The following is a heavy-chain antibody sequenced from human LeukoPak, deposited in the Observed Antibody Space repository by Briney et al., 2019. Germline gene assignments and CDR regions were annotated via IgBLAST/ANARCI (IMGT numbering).Heavy chain of an antibody. J-gene: IGHJ4*02. Sequence: PGGSLRLSCAASGFTLSSYWVHWVRQPPGKGLMWLSRTNEDGSYADYADSVRGRFTISRDNAKNTVYLQMNSLRTEDTAVYYCARSSSASRYWGQGTLVTVSS. CDR1: GFTLSSYW. D-gene: IGHD3-16*01. CDR3: ARSSSASRY. V-gene: IGHV3-74*01. CDR2: TNEDGSYA.